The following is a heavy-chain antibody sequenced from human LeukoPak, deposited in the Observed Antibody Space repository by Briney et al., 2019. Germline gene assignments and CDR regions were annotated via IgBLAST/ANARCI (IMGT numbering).Heavy chain of an antibody. CDR3: ARDGEGSRDYSNFSWFDP. J-gene: IGHJ5*02. CDR1: GYTFTSYG. Sequence: ASVKVSCKASGYTFTSYGISWVRQAPGQGLEWMGWISAYNGNTNYAQKLQGRVTMTTDTSTSTAYMELRSLRSDDTAVYYCARDGEGSRDYSNFSWFDPWGQGTLVTVSS. CDR2: ISAYNGNT. D-gene: IGHD4-11*01. V-gene: IGHV1-18*01.